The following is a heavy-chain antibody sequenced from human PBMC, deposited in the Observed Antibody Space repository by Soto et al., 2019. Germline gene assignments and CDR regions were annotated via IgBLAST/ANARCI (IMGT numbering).Heavy chain of an antibody. V-gene: IGHV3-21*01. J-gene: IGHJ5*02. CDR3: VRSQTTVNWFDP. CDR1: GFTFSSYS. D-gene: IGHD4-17*01. CDR2: ISSSSSYI. Sequence: EVQLVESGGGLVKPGGSLRLSCAASGFTFSSYSMNWVRQAPGKGLEWVSSISSSSSYIYYADSVKGRFTISRDNAKNSLYLQMNSLRAEDTAVYYCVRSQTTVNWFDPWGQGTLVTVSS.